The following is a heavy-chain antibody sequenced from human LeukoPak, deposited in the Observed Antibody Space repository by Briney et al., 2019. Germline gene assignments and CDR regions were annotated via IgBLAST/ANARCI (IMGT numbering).Heavy chain of an antibody. J-gene: IGHJ5*02. V-gene: IGHV1-69*06. CDR2: IIPIFGTA. Sequence: SVKVSCKASGGTFGSYAISWVRQAPGQGLEWMGGIIPIFGTANYAQKFQGRVTITADKSTSTAYMELSSLRSEDTAVYYCARAADSSSYEIGVNWFDPWGQGTLVTVSS. CDR3: ARAADSSSYEIGVNWFDP. D-gene: IGHD6-13*01. CDR1: GGTFGSYA.